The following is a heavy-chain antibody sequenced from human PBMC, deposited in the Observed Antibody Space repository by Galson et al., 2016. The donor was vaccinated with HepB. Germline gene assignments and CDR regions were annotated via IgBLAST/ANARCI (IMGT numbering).Heavy chain of an antibody. V-gene: IGHV3-74*01. Sequence: SLRLSCAASGFTFSTYWMHWVRLAPGKGLVWLSRVNTDGGGADYADSVKGRFTISRDNSKNTLDLQIHSLRSEDAAVYFCARDFKLGAPDYMDVWGKGTTVTVS. CDR1: GFTFSTYW. J-gene: IGHJ6*03. CDR3: ARDFKLGAPDYMDV. D-gene: IGHD1-26*01. CDR2: VNTDGGGA.